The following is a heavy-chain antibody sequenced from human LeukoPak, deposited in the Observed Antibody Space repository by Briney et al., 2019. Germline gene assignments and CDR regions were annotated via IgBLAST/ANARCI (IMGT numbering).Heavy chain of an antibody. CDR3: ARGRRFDY. Sequence: AGGSLRLSCAASGFTFSSYSMTWVRQAPGKGLEWVSYISSSSSTIYYADSVKGRFTISRDNAKNSLYLQMNSLRAEDTAVYYCARGRRFDYWGQGTLVTVSS. CDR1: GFTFSSYS. CDR2: ISSSSSTI. J-gene: IGHJ4*02. V-gene: IGHV3-48*01.